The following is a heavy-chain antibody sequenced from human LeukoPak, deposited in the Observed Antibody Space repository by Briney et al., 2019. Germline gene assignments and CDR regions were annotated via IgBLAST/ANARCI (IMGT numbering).Heavy chain of an antibody. CDR2: ITGSGGIT. CDR3: AKWGDYDVLTGYYDPDY. J-gene: IGHJ4*02. CDR1: GFTFSNYA. D-gene: IGHD3-9*01. V-gene: IGHV3-23*01. Sequence: GASLRLSCVASGFTFSNYAMSWVCQAPGKGLEWVSAITGSGGITYYADSVKGRFTISRDNSKNTLYLQMNSLRAEDTAVYYCAKWGDYDVLTGYYDPDYWGQGTLVTVSS.